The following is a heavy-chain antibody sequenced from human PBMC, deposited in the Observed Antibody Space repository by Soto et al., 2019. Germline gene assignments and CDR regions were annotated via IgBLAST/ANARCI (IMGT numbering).Heavy chain of an antibody. D-gene: IGHD1-26*01. J-gene: IGHJ4*02. CDR2: IIPIFGTA. CDR1: GGIFSSYA. CDR3: ATWRTYSGSYCFDY. V-gene: IGHV1-69*01. Sequence: QEQLVQSGAEVKKPGSSVKVSCKASGGIFSSYAISWVRQAPGQGLEWMGGIIPIFGTANYAQKFQGRVTITADESTNTAYMELSGLRSEDTALYYCATWRTYSGSYCFDYWGQGTLVSVSS.